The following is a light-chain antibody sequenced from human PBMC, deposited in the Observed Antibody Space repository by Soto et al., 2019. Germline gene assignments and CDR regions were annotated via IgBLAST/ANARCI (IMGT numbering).Light chain of an antibody. CDR1: SSDVGGYNY. Sequence: QSALTQPASVSGSPGQSITISCTGTSSDVGGYNYVSWYQQHPGKAPKLMIYEVSKRPSGVSNRFSGSKSGNTASLIISGLQAQDEADYYCSSYTSSSTVVFGGGTKVTVL. CDR2: EVS. CDR3: SSYTSSSTVV. J-gene: IGLJ2*01. V-gene: IGLV2-14*01.